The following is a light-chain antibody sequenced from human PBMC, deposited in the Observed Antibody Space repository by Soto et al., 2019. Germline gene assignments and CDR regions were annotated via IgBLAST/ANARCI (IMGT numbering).Light chain of an antibody. CDR1: QSVSSN. CDR3: KQYNNWPRT. V-gene: IGKV3-15*01. Sequence: ETVMTQSPATLSVSPGERATLSCRASQSVSSNLAWYQQKPGQAHRLLIYGAYTRATGIPARFSGSGSGTEFTLTIRSLQSEDFAVYYCKQYNNWPRTFGQGTKVDIK. J-gene: IGKJ1*01. CDR2: GAY.